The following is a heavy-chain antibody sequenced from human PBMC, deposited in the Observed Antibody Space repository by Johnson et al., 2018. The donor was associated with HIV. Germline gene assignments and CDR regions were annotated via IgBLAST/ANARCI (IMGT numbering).Heavy chain of an antibody. CDR1: GFTFSGSA. CDR2: IRSKANSYAT. J-gene: IGHJ3*02. V-gene: IGHV3-73*02. D-gene: IGHD6-13*01. Sequence: VQLVESGGGLVQPGGSLKLSCAASGFTFSGSAMHWVRQASGKGLEWVGRIRSKANSYATAYAASVKGRFTISRDDPKNASYLQMNSLKTEDTAVYYLTRPGYSSSWYGVDAFDIWGQGTMVTVSS. CDR3: TRPGYSSSWYGVDAFDI.